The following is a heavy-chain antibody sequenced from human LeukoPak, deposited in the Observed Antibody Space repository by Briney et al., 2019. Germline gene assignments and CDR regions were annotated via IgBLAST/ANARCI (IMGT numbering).Heavy chain of an antibody. CDR2: INPGGDNT. CDR1: GYTFTSYG. J-gene: IGHJ3*02. Sequence: ASVKVSCKASGYTFTSYGISWVRQAPGQGLEWMGLINPGGDNTDYAQKFQGRVTMTSDTSARTVYMELSSLRSEDTAIYYCARIRDGYNDAYDIWGQGTVVTVPS. V-gene: IGHV1-46*01. D-gene: IGHD5-24*01. CDR3: ARIRDGYNDAYDI.